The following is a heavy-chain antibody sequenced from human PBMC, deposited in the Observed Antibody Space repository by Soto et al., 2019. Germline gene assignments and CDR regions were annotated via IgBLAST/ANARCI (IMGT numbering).Heavy chain of an antibody. J-gene: IGHJ6*02. CDR1: GYSFTSYW. CDR3: AREGQVAGTAYYGMDV. V-gene: IGHV5-51*01. Sequence: PGESLKISCKGSGYSFTSYWIGWVRQMPGKGLEWMGIIYPGDSDTRYSLSFQGQVTISADKSISTAYLQWSSLKASDTAMYYCAREGQVAGTAYYGMDVWGQGTTVTVSS. CDR2: IYPGDSDT. D-gene: IGHD6-19*01.